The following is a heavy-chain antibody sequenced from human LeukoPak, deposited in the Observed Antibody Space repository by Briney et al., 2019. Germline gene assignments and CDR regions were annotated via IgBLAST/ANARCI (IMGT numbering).Heavy chain of an antibody. J-gene: IGHJ4*02. V-gene: IGHV3-7*01. CDR2: IKQDGSEK. Sequence: GGSLRLSCAASGFTLSSYWMSWARQAPGKGLEWVANIKQDGSEKYYVDSVKGRFTISRDNAKNSLYLQMNSLRAEDTAVYYCARIAVAGFDYWAQEPLVTVSS. CDR3: ARIAVAGFDY. D-gene: IGHD6-13*01. CDR1: GFTLSSYW.